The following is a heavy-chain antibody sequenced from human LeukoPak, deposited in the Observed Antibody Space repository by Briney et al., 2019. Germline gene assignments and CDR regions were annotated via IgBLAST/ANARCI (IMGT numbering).Heavy chain of an antibody. Sequence: SETLSLTCAVYGGSFRGYYWSWIRQPPGKGLEWIGEINHSGSTNYNPSLKSRVTISVDTSENQFSLKLSSVAAADTAVYYCATGGYTGLAYWGQGTLVTVSS. J-gene: IGHJ4*02. CDR1: GGSFRGYY. D-gene: IGHD1-1*01. CDR2: INHSGST. CDR3: ATGGYTGLAY. V-gene: IGHV4-34*01.